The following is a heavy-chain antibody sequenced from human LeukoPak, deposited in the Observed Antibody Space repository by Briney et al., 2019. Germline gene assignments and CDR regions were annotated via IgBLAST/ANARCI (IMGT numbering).Heavy chain of an antibody. V-gene: IGHV3-7*01. Sequence: PGGSLRLSCAASGFTFSSYWMSWVRQAPGKGLEWVANIKQDGSEKYYVDSVKGRFTISRDNAQNSVYLEMKSLRVEDTAIYYCARFTRSASYEVYWGQGTLVTVSS. CDR1: GFTFSSYW. CDR3: ARFTRSASYEVY. CDR2: IKQDGSEK. D-gene: IGHD3-10*01. J-gene: IGHJ4*02.